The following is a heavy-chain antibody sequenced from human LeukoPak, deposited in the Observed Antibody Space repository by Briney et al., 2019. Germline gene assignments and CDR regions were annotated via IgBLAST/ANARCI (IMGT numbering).Heavy chain of an antibody. CDR3: ARGSGGWAQWLVQGDY. V-gene: IGHV4-34*01. Sequence: SETLSLTCAVYGGSFRGYYWSWIRQPPGKGLEWIGEINHSGSTNYNPSLKSRVTISVDTSKNQFSLKLSSVTAADTAVYYCARGSGGWAQWLVQGDYWGQGTLVTVSS. CDR1: GGSFRGYY. CDR2: INHSGST. D-gene: IGHD6-19*01. J-gene: IGHJ4*02.